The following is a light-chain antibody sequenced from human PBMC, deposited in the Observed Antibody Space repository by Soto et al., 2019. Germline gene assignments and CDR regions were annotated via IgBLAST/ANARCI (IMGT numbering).Light chain of an antibody. CDR1: GGHSSYI. CDR3: ETWDSNTHV. Sequence: QSVLTQSSSASASLGSSVKLTCTLSGGHSSYIIAWHQQQPGKAPRYLMNLEGSGSYNKGSGVPDRFSGSSSGADRYLTISNLQFEDEADYYCETWDSNTHVFGGGTKLTVL. V-gene: IGLV4-60*02. J-gene: IGLJ3*02. CDR2: LEGSGSY.